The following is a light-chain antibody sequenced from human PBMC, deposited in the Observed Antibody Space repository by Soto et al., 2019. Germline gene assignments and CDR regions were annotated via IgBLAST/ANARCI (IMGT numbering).Light chain of an antibody. CDR1: NIGSKS. CDR3: QVWDISSDQYL. Sequence: SYELTQPPSVSVAPGQTARITCGGNNIGSKSVHWYQQRPGQAPVLVLYDDSNRPSGIPERFSGSNSGSTATLTISRVEAGDEADYFCQVWDISSDQYLFGTGTKLTVL. J-gene: IGLJ1*01. CDR2: DDS. V-gene: IGLV3-21*02.